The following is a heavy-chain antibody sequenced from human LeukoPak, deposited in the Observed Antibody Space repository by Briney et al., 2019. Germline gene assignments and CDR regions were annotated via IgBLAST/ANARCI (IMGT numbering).Heavy chain of an antibody. CDR1: GFTFSSFA. J-gene: IGHJ4*02. V-gene: IGHV3-64D*06. Sequence: GGSLRLSCAASGFTFSSFAMHWVRQAPEKGLEYLSAIYSGGSRTYYADSVKGRFTISRDNSKNTLYFEMSSLRVEDTAVYYCVKSPGSGWPVWGQGTLLTVSS. CDR3: VKSPGSGWPV. D-gene: IGHD6-19*01. CDR2: IYSGGSRT.